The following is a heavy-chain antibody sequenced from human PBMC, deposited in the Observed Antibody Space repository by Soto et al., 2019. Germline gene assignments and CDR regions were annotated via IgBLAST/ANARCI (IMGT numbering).Heavy chain of an antibody. D-gene: IGHD3-22*01. Sequence: GGSLRLSCAASGFTFSSYDMHWVRQATGKGLEWVSAIGTAGDTYYPGSVKGRFTISRENAKNSLYLQMNSLRAEDTAVYYCARLVPAYYYDSSGYYFDYWGQGTLVTVSS. CDR3: ARLVPAYYYDSSGYYFDY. V-gene: IGHV3-13*01. CDR1: GFTFSSYD. CDR2: IGTAGDT. J-gene: IGHJ4*02.